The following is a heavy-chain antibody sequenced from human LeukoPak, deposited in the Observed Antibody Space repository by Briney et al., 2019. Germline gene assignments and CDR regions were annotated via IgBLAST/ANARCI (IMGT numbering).Heavy chain of an antibody. CDR2: ISSSSSYI. CDR3: ARGASEYYYGSGSPGDY. Sequence: GGSLRLSCEASGFIFSNYGMNWVRQAPGKGLEWVAAISSSSSYIYYAGSVKGRFTISRDNAKNSLYLQMNSLRAEDTAVYYCARGASEYYYGSGSPGDYWGQGTLVTVSS. CDR1: GFIFSNYG. V-gene: IGHV3-21*01. J-gene: IGHJ4*02. D-gene: IGHD3-10*01.